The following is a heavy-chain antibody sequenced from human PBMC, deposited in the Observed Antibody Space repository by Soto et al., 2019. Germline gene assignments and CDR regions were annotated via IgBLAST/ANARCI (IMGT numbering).Heavy chain of an antibody. CDR3: ARKVVSPSWLDP. J-gene: IGHJ5*02. Sequence: QVQLVQSGTAVKKPGASVKVSCKASGYSFVSYDISWVRQAPGQGLEWMGWISGYDGHTRYALKVQDRVTMTSDTSTSTVYMELRSLTLDDTAVYYCARKVVSPSWLDPWGEGTLVTVSS. D-gene: IGHD3-22*01. CDR1: GYSFVSYD. V-gene: IGHV1-18*01. CDR2: ISGYDGHT.